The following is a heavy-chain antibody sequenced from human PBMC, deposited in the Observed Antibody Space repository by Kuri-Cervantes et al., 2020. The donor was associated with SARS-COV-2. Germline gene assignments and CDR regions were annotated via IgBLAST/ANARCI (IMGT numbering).Heavy chain of an antibody. V-gene: IGHV1-46*01. D-gene: IGHD6-13*01. CDR2: INPSGGST. CDR1: GYTFTSYY. J-gene: IGHJ4*02. CDR3: AREAAVAGKNFDY. Sequence: ASVKVSCKASGYTFTSYYMHWVRQAPGQGLEWMGIINPSGGSTSYAQNFQGRFTVTRDTSTRTVFMELSSLRSEDTAVYYCAREAAVAGKNFDYWGQGTLVTVSS.